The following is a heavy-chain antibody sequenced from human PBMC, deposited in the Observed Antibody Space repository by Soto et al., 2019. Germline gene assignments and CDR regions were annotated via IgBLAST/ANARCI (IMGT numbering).Heavy chain of an antibody. J-gene: IGHJ6*02. CDR2: IYYSGST. V-gene: IGHV4-59*01. Sequence: SETLSLTCTVSGGSISSYYWSWIRQPPGKGLEWIGYIYYSGSTNYNPSLKSRVTISVDTSKNQFSLKLSSVTAADTAVYYCARGYSSSWLPYYYYGMDVWGQGTTVTAP. D-gene: IGHD6-13*01. CDR3: ARGYSSSWLPYYYYGMDV. CDR1: GGSISSYY.